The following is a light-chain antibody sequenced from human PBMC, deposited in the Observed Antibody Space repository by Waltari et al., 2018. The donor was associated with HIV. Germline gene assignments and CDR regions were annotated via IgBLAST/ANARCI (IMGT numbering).Light chain of an antibody. CDR3: QQTSSFPLT. CDR2: GAS. J-gene: IGKJ2*01. Sequence: DRVTMTCRASEGIGNWLGWYQQKSGKAPKLLILGASTLQSGVPSRFNGTGSGTTFSLTITVLHPEDFATYFGQQTSSFPLTFGPGTTLDI. V-gene: IGKV1-12*01. CDR1: EGIGNW.